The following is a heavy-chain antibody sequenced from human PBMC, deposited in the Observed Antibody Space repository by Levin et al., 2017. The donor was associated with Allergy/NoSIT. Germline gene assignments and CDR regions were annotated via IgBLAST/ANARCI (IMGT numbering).Heavy chain of an antibody. Sequence: LSLTCAASGFTFSSYSINWVRQAPGKGLEWVSSISSSSSYIYYADSVKGRFTISRDNAKNSLYLQMNSLRAEDTAVYYCARDRGSSWYRGGTFDYWGQGILVTVSS. J-gene: IGHJ4*02. D-gene: IGHD6-13*01. V-gene: IGHV3-21*01. CDR1: GFTFSSYS. CDR3: ARDRGSSWYRGGTFDY. CDR2: ISSSSSYI.